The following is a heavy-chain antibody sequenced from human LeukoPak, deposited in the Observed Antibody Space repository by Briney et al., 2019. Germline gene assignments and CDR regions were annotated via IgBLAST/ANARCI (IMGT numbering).Heavy chain of an antibody. CDR1: GGSISSGGYY. J-gene: IGHJ5*02. V-gene: IGHV4-31*03. Sequence: PSETLSLTCTVSGGSISSGGYYLSWIRQHPGKGLEWIGYIYYSGSTYYNPSLKSRVTISVDTSKNQFSLKPSSVTAADTAVYYCARYQLIQRNWFDPWGQGTLVTVSS. D-gene: IGHD2-2*01. CDR3: ARYQLIQRNWFDP. CDR2: IYYSGST.